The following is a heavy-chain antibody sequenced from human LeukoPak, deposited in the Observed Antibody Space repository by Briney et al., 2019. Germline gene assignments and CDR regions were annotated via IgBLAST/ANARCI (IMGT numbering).Heavy chain of an antibody. D-gene: IGHD2-2*01. J-gene: IGHJ4*02. CDR2: IYSGGST. V-gene: IGHV3-66*01. CDR1: GFTVSNNY. Sequence: GGCRRLSCAASGFTVSNNYMSWVRQAPGRGLEWVSLIYSGGSTYHADSVRGRFTISRDNSKNTLYLQMNSLRAEDTAVYFCARDAGHDPAYFDYWGQGTLVTASS. CDR3: ARDAGHDPAYFDY.